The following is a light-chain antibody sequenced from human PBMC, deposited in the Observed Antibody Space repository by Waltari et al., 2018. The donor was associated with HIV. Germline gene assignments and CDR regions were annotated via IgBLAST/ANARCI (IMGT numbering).Light chain of an antibody. Sequence: FMLTLPHPVPVSLGETVTISCTRTSGSIGDNYLHWYQQRPGSSPIIVIYEDKQRPSGVPDRFSGSIGSSSNSASLTISGLKTEDEGDYYCQSYDRSIQVFGGGTKLTVL. J-gene: IGLJ3*02. CDR1: SGSIGDNY. CDR2: EDK. CDR3: QSYDRSIQV. V-gene: IGLV6-57*01.